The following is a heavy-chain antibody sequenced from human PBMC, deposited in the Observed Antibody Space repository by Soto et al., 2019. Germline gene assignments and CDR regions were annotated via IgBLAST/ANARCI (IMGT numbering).Heavy chain of an antibody. J-gene: IGHJ6*02. CDR1: GYTFTGYY. CDR2: INPNSGGT. CDR3: AREIVVVVAATPPGGMDV. D-gene: IGHD2-15*01. V-gene: IGHV1-2*02. Sequence: ASVKVSCKASGYTFTGYYMHWVRQAPGQGLEWMGWINPNSGGTNYAQKFQGRVTMTRDTSISTAYMELSRLRSDDTAVYYCAREIVVVVAATPPGGMDVWGQGTTVTVSS.